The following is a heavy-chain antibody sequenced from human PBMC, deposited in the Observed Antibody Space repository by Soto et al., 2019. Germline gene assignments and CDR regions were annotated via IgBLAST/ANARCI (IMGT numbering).Heavy chain of an antibody. D-gene: IGHD3-22*01. CDR2: MNPNSGNT. CDR1: GYTFTSYD. J-gene: IGHJ4*02. V-gene: IGHV1-8*01. CDR3: ARGGSSSGYSGLSGY. Sequence: QVQLVQSGAEVKKPGASVKVSCKASGYTFTSYDINWVRQATGQGLEWMGWMNPNSGNTGYAQKFQGRVTMTRNTSISTAYMELGSLRSEVTAGYYCARGGSSSGYSGLSGYWGQGTLVTVSS.